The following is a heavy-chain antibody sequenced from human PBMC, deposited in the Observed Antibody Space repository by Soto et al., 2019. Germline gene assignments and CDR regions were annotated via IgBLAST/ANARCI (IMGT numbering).Heavy chain of an antibody. CDR1: GGSFSGYY. D-gene: IGHD6-19*01. CDR3: ARGIAVAGYYYYGMDV. J-gene: IGHJ6*02. CDR2: INHSGGT. Sequence: SETLSLTCAVYGGSFSGYYWSWIRQPPGKGLEWIGEINHSGGTNYNPSLKSRVTISVDTSKNQFSLKLSSVTAADTAVYYCARGIAVAGYYYYGMDVWGQGTTVTVSS. V-gene: IGHV4-34*01.